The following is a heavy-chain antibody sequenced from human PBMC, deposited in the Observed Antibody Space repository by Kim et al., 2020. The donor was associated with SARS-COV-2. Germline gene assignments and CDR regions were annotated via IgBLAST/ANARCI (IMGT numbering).Heavy chain of an antibody. J-gene: IGHJ5*02. CDR3: ARTNGDYLRAKWFDP. D-gene: IGHD4-17*01. Sequence: DSVEGRFTISRDNAKNSLYLQMNSLRAEDTAVYYCARTNGDYLRAKWFDPWGQGTLVTVSS. V-gene: IGHV3-21*01.